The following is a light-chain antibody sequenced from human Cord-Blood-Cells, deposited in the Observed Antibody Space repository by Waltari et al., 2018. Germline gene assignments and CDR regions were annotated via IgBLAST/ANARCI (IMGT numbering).Light chain of an antibody. J-gene: IGKJ1*01. CDR3: QQYYSTPPWT. CDR1: QSVLYSSNNKNY. Sequence: DIVMTQSPDSLAVSLGERATINCKSSQSVLYSSNNKNYLAWYQQKPGQPPKLLIYWASTRESVVPDRFSGSGSGTDFTLTISILQAEDVAVYDCQQYYSTPPWTFCQGTKVEIK. CDR2: WAS. V-gene: IGKV4-1*01.